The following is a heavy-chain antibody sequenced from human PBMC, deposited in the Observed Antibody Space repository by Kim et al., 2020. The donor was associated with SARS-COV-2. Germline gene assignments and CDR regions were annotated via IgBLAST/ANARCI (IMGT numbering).Heavy chain of an antibody. Sequence: YYSGSVKGRFTISRENAKDSLYLQMNSLRAGDTAVYYCAREGDSGTADAFDIWGQGTVVTVSS. D-gene: IGHD1-26*01. CDR3: AREGDSGTADAFDI. J-gene: IGHJ3*02. V-gene: IGHV3-13*01.